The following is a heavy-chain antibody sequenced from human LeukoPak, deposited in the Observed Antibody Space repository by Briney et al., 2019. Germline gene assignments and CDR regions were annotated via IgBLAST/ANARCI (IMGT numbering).Heavy chain of an antibody. Sequence: GTSVKVSCKASGYTSTGYYIHWVRQAPGQGLEWMGWISAYNGNTNYVEKLRGRVTMTTDRSTATAYMELRSLTSDDTAMYYCARDPFYDTVGGSYRPLDYWGQGTPITVSS. D-gene: IGHD3-16*02. J-gene: IGHJ4*02. CDR1: GYTSTGYY. V-gene: IGHV1-18*04. CDR3: ARDPFYDTVGGSYRPLDY. CDR2: ISAYNGNT.